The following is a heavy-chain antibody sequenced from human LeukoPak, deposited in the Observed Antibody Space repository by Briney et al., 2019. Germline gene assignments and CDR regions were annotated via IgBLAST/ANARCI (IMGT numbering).Heavy chain of an antibody. CDR2: INTNTGNP. CDR3: ARDQFRYSSSWYTRLLAY. V-gene: IGHV7-4-1*02. CDR1: GYTFTSYA. Sequence: GASVKVSCKASGYTFTSYAMNWVRQAPGQGLEWMGWINTNTGNPTYAQGFTGRFVFSLDTSVSTAYLQISSLKAEDTAVYYCARDQFRYSSSWYTRLLAYWGQGTLVTVSS. J-gene: IGHJ4*02. D-gene: IGHD6-13*01.